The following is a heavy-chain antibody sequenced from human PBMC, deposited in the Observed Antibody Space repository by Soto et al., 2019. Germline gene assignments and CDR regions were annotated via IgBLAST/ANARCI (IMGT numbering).Heavy chain of an antibody. CDR2: VSHSGST. J-gene: IGHJ4*02. V-gene: IGHV4-4*02. CDR1: SGSITSSNW. Sequence: QVQLQESGPGLVKPSGTLSLTCAVSSGSITSSNWWSWVRQPPGKGLEWIGEVSHSGSTHYIPPLKSRVTISVDKSSNQFSLRRSSVTAADTAVYYCARNRYGGYDFDYWGQGTLVTVSS. CDR3: ARNRYGGYDFDY. D-gene: IGHD5-12*01.